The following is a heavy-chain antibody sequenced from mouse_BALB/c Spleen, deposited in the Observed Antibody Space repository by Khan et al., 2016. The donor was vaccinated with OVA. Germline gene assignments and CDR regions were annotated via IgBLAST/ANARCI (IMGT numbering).Heavy chain of an antibody. Sequence: EVELVESGGGLVQPGGSRKLSCAASGFTFSDYGMAWVRQAPGKGPEWVAFISALAYTIYYGDAVTGRFTITRENAKNTLYLELSSLRAEDTAIDYCARGGGTAPFAYWGLGTLVTVSA. CDR3: ARGGGTAPFAY. CDR1: GFTFSDYG. V-gene: IGHV5-15*02. D-gene: IGHD1-2*01. CDR2: ISALAYTI. J-gene: IGHJ3*01.